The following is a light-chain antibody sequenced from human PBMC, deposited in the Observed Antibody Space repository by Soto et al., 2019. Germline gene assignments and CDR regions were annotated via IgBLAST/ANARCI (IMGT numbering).Light chain of an antibody. Sequence: QSALTQPRSVSGSPGQSXTISCTGTSSDVGGYNYVSWYQQHPGKAPKLMIYDVSKRPSGVPDRFSGSKSGNTASLTISGLQAEDEADYYCCSYAGSSYVFGTGTKSPS. CDR2: DVS. J-gene: IGLJ1*01. CDR3: CSYAGSSYV. CDR1: SSDVGGYNY. V-gene: IGLV2-11*01.